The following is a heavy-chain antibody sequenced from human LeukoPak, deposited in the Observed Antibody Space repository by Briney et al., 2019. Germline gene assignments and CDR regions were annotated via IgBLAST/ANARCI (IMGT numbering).Heavy chain of an antibody. CDR2: VYHTGAT. CDR3: ARDLGLTISANWFDT. J-gene: IGHJ5*02. V-gene: IGHV4-38-2*02. Sequence: PSETLSLTCGVSGYSISSGYFWVWIRQPPGKGLEWIGSVYHTGATYYNPSLRSPVTISVDTSNNQFSLELNSVTAAHTAVYYCARDLGLTISANWFDTWGEGALVTAS. CDR1: GYSISSGYF. D-gene: IGHD3-9*01.